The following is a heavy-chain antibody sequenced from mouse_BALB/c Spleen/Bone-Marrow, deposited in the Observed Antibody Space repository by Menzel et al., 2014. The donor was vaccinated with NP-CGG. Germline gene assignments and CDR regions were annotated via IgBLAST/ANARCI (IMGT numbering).Heavy chain of an antibody. V-gene: IGHV7-1*02. J-gene: IGHJ2*01. CDR1: GFAFCDFY. Sequence: EVKLMESGGGLVQPGGSLRLSCATSGFAFCDFYMEWVRQPPGKRLEWIAASRNRRNDYTTEYSASVKGRFIVSRDTSQSILYLQMNALRAEDTAIYYCARDAGRGNFDYWGQGTTLTVSS. CDR2: SRNRRNDYTT. D-gene: IGHD4-1*01. CDR3: ARDAGRGNFDY.